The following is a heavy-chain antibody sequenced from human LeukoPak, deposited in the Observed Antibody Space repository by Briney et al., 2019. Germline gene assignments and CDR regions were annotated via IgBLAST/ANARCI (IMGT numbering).Heavy chain of an antibody. CDR2: IKKDGGDK. D-gene: IGHD3-22*01. CDR1: GFTFSNYW. V-gene: IGHV3-7*05. Sequence: GGSLRLSCAASGFTFSNYWMTWVRQAPGKGLEWVANIKKDGGDKYYVDSVKGRFTISRDNTKNLLYLQMNSLRAEDTAMYYCATYYDSGPCKDWGQGTLVTVPS. CDR3: ATYYDSGPCKD. J-gene: IGHJ4*02.